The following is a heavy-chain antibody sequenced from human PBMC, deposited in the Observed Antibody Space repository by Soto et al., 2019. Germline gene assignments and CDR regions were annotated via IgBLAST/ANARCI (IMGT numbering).Heavy chain of an antibody. CDR1: GYSFTTYW. V-gene: IGHV5-51*01. Sequence: GESLKISCKGSGYSFTTYWIGWVRQMPGKGLERMGIIYPRDSDTKYSPSFQGLVTISADKSISTAYLQWNSLKASDTAMYYCARHYGQHDAFDIWGQGTMVTVSS. D-gene: IGHD2-2*01. CDR3: ARHYGQHDAFDI. J-gene: IGHJ3*02. CDR2: IYPRDSDT.